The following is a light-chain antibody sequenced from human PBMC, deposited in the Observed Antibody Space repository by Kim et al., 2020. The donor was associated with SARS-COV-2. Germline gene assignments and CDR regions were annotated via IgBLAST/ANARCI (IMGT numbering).Light chain of an antibody. CDR1: SSNIGNNS. Sequence: GQKVTISCSGSSSNIGNNSVSWYQQLPGTAPKLLIYDSNKRPSGIPDRFSGSKSGTSATLGITGLQTGDEADYYCGTWDSSLSAWVFGGGTKLTVL. CDR2: DSN. J-gene: IGLJ3*02. CDR3: GTWDSSLSAWV. V-gene: IGLV1-51*01.